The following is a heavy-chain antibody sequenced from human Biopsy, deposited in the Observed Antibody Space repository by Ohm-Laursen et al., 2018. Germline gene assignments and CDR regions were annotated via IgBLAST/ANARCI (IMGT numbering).Heavy chain of an antibody. CDR1: SGSFSGYY. D-gene: IGHD3-10*01. CDR3: ARGTNYYGSGRNRHWFDP. J-gene: IGHJ5*02. CDR2: INDSGRT. V-gene: IGHV4-34*01. Sequence: SDTLSLTCGVYSGSFSGYYCSWIRQPPGKGLEWIGEINDSGRTNYNPSLRSRVTFSVDTSKNQFSLKLSSVTAADTAVYYCARGTNYYGSGRNRHWFDPWGQGTQVTVSS.